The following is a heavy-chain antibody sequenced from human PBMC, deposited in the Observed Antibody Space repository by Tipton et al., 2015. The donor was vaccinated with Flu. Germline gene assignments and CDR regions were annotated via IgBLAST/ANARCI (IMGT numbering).Heavy chain of an antibody. CDR3: AKVIPEIVSGLDY. Sequence: GSLRLSCAASGFTFSNFGIHWVRQAPGKGLEWVAFIRSDGSNKYYADSVKGRFTISRDNSKDTLYLQMDSLRAEDTAIYYCAKVIPEIVSGLDYWGQGTLVTVSS. CDR1: GFTFSNFG. D-gene: IGHD5/OR15-5a*01. V-gene: IGHV3-30*02. CDR2: IRSDGSNK. J-gene: IGHJ4*02.